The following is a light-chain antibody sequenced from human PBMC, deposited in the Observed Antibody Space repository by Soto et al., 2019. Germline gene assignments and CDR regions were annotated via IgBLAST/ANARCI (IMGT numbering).Light chain of an antibody. CDR3: QQYGTSPYA. CDR1: QSVYSNY. J-gene: IGKJ2*01. CDR2: GAS. Sequence: ENVLTQSPGNLSLSPGERATLSCRASQSVYSNYLAWYQHKPGQAPRVLIYGASSRATGIPDRFSGSGSGTDFTLTISRVEPEDFAVYYCQQYGTSPYAFAQGTKLEIK. V-gene: IGKV3-20*01.